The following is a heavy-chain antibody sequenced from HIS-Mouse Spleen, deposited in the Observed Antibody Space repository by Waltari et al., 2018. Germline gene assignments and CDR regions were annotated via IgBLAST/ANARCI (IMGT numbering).Heavy chain of an antibody. CDR2: ISYIGCP. D-gene: IGHD6-13*01. V-gene: IGHV4-39*07. Sequence: QLQLQESGPGLVKPSETLSLTCTVSGGSISSSSYYWGWIRQPPGKGLEWIGSISYIGCPYYDPSLKSRVTISVDTSKNQFSLKLSSVTAADTAVYYCAREIPYSSSWYDWYFDLCGRGTLVTVSS. J-gene: IGHJ2*01. CDR3: AREIPYSSSWYDWYFDL. CDR1: GGSISSSSYY.